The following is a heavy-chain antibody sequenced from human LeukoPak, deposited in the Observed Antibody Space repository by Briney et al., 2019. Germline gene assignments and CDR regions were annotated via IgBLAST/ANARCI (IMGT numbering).Heavy chain of an antibody. CDR3: AREGSGCCSGGSCYVFDY. J-gene: IGHJ4*02. V-gene: IGHV1-46*01. CDR2: INPSGGST. CDR1: GYTFTSYY. Sequence: ASVKVSCKASGYTFTSYYMHWVRQAPGHGLEWMGIINPSGGSTSYAQKFQGRVTMTRDTSTSTVYMELSSLRSEDTAVYYCAREGSGCCSGGSCYVFDYWGQGTLVTVSS. D-gene: IGHD2-15*01.